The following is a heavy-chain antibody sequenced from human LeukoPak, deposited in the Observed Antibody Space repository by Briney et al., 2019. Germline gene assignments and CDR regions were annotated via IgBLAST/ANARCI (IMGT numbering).Heavy chain of an antibody. CDR3: ARMTTVTLYFDY. V-gene: IGHV3-30*03. CDR2: ISYDGSNK. D-gene: IGHD4-11*01. Sequence: GGSLRLSCAASGFTFSSYGMHWVRQAPGKGLEWVAVISYDGSNKYYADSVKGRFTISRDNSKNTLYLQMNSLRAEDTAVYYCARMTTVTLYFDYWGQGTLVTVSS. CDR1: GFTFSSYG. J-gene: IGHJ4*02.